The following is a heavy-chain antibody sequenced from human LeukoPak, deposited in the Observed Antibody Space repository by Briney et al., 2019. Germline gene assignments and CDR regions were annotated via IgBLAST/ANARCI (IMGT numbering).Heavy chain of an antibody. Sequence: SETLSLTCAVYGGSFSGYYWSWIRQPPGKGLEWIGEINHSGSTNYNPSLKSRVTISVDTSKNQFSLKLSSVTAADTAVYYCARRRYYYGSGSYYDYYYYYMDVWGKGTTVTVSS. D-gene: IGHD3-10*01. CDR1: GGSFSGYY. J-gene: IGHJ6*03. CDR3: ARRRYYYGSGSYYDYYYYYMDV. V-gene: IGHV4-34*01. CDR2: INHSGST.